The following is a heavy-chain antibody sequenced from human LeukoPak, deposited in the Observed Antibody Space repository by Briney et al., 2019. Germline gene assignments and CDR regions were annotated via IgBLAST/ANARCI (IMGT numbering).Heavy chain of an antibody. J-gene: IGHJ1*01. D-gene: IGHD1-26*01. CDR3: VKPYSGSYYSPEYFQH. Sequence: GGSLRLSCSASGFTFSSYAMHWVRQAPGKGLEYVSAISSNGGSTYYADSVKGRFTISRDNSKNTLYLQMSSLRAEDTAVYYCVKPYSGSYYSPEYFQHWGQGTLVTVSS. CDR1: GFTFSSYA. CDR2: ISSNGGST. V-gene: IGHV3-64D*09.